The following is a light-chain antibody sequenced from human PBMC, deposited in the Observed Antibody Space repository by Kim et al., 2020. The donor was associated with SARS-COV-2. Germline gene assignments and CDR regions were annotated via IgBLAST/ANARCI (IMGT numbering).Light chain of an antibody. J-gene: IGLJ2*01. V-gene: IGLV3-19*01. CDR1: SLRSYY. Sequence: SSELTQDSAVSVALGQTVRITCQGDSLRSYYATWYQQKPGQAPILVIYGKNNRPSGIPDRFSGSSSGNTASLTITGTQAGDEADYYCNSRDSNDNVVFGRGTQLTVL. CDR3: NSRDSNDNVV. CDR2: GKN.